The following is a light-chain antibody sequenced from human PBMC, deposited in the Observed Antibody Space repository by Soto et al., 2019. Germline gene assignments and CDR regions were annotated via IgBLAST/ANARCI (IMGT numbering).Light chain of an antibody. CDR3: QSYDSSLSAVV. Sequence: QSVLTQPPSVSGAPGQRVTISCTGSSSNIGAGYDVHWYQQPPGTAPKLLIYGNSNRPSGVPDRFSGSKSGTSASLAIPGLQAEDEADYYCQSYDSSLSAVVFGGGTKLTVL. V-gene: IGLV1-40*01. CDR2: GNS. J-gene: IGLJ2*01. CDR1: SSNIGAGYD.